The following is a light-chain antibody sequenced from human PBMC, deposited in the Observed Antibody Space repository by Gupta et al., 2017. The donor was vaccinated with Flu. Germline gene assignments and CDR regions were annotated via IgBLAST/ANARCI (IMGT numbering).Light chain of an antibody. V-gene: IGKV3-15*01. J-gene: IGKJ1*01. Sequence: PATLSVSPGERATLACRASQSVSSNLAWYQQKPGQAPRLLIYGASTRATGIPARFSGSGSGTEFTLTISSLQSEDFAVYYCQQYNNWPPTFGQGTKVEIK. CDR1: QSVSSN. CDR3: QQYNNWPPT. CDR2: GAS.